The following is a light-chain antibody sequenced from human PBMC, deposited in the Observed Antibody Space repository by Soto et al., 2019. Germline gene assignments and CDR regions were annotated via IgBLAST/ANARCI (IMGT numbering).Light chain of an antibody. Sequence: EIVMTQSPATLSVSPGERATLSCRASQSVSSNLAWYQQKPGQAPRLLIYGASTRATGIPARFSGSGSGTEFTLTISSLQSEDFAVYYCQQRSNWPPRLTFGGGTQVEIK. V-gene: IGKV3-15*01. CDR1: QSVSSN. J-gene: IGKJ4*01. CDR3: QQRSNWPPRLT. CDR2: GAS.